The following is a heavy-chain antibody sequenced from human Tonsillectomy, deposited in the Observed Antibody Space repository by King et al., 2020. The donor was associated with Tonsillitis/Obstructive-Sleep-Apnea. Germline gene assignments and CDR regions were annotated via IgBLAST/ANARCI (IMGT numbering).Heavy chain of an antibody. CDR1: GFTFDDYA. J-gene: IGHJ3*02. D-gene: IGHD3-22*01. CDR3: TTLIVSSGYYDAFDI. Sequence: VQLVESGGGLVQPGRSLRLSCAASGFTFDDYAMQWVRQAPGKGLEWVSGISWNSDNIGYADSVKGRFTISRDNAKNSLYLQMNSLRAEDTALYYCTTLIVSSGYYDAFDIWGQGTMVTVSS. V-gene: IGHV3-9*01. CDR2: ISWNSDNI.